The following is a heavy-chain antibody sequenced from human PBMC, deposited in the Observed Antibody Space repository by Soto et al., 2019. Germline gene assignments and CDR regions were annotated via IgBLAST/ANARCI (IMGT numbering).Heavy chain of an antibody. Sequence: GGSLRLSCAASGFTVSSKYMSWVRQAPGKGLEWVSVIYSGGSTYYADSVKGRFTISRDNSKNTLYLQMNSLRAEDTAVYYCARDVMYSSSWYGGFDYWGQGTLVTVSS. V-gene: IGHV3-53*01. CDR3: ARDVMYSSSWYGGFDY. CDR2: IYSGGST. D-gene: IGHD6-13*01. CDR1: GFTVSSKY. J-gene: IGHJ4*02.